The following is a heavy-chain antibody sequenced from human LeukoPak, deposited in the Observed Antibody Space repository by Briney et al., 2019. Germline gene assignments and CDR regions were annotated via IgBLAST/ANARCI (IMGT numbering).Heavy chain of an antibody. CDR1: GYIFTSYN. J-gene: IGHJ4*02. CDR2: INPSGGST. D-gene: IGHD5-24*01. V-gene: IGHV1-46*01. Sequence: GASVKVSCKASGYIFTSYNMNWVRQAPGQGLEWMGIINPSGGSTNYAQKFQGRVTMTRDTSISTAYMELSRLRSDDTAVYYCARGERKVHPLDYWGQGTLVTVSS. CDR3: ARGERKVHPLDY.